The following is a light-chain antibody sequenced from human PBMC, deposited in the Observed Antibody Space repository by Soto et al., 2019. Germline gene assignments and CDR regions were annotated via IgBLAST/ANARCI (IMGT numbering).Light chain of an antibody. CDR1: SSNIGSDY. Sequence: QSVLTQPPSASGTPGQRVTISCSGSSSNIGSDYVYWFQQLPGTAPKLLIYVDDQRPSGVPDRFSGSKSGTSASLAISGLRSEDEADYWCAAWDARLSAWAFGRGTKLTVL. V-gene: IGLV1-47*02. J-gene: IGLJ3*02. CDR2: VDD. CDR3: AAWDARLSAWA.